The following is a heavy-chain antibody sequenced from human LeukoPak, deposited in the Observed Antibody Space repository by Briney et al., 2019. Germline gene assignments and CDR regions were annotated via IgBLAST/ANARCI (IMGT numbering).Heavy chain of an antibody. V-gene: IGHV1-18*01. CDR1: GYTFTSYG. J-gene: IGHJ5*02. CDR2: ISAYNGNT. CDR3: ARDRVQSSSWYNWFDP. D-gene: IGHD6-13*01. Sequence: ASVKVSCKASGYTFTSYGISWVRQAPGQGLEWMGWISAYNGNTNYAQKLQGRVTMTTDTSTSTAYMELRSLRSDDTAVYYCARDRVQSSSWYNWFDPWGQGTLDTVSS.